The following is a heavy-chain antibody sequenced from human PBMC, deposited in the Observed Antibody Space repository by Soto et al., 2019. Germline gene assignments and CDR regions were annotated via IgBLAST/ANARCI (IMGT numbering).Heavy chain of an antibody. V-gene: IGHV6-1*01. CDR1: GDSVSSNSAA. Sequence: LSLTCAISGDSVSSNSAAWNWIRQSPSRGLEWLGRTYYRSKWYNDYAVSVKSRITINPDTSKNQFSLQLNSVTPEDTAVYYCARDPKEKYFYYYGMDVWGQGTTVTVSS. CDR2: TYYRSKWYN. CDR3: ARDPKEKYFYYYGMDV. J-gene: IGHJ6*02.